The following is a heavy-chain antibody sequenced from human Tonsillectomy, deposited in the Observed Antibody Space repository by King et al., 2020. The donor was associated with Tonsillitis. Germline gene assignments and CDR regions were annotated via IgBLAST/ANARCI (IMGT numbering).Heavy chain of an antibody. CDR3: ARARDDDELNDY. D-gene: IGHD1-1*01. V-gene: IGHV3-48*01. J-gene: IGHJ4*02. Sequence: VQLVESGGGLVQPGGSLRLSCAASGFTLSTYSMNWFRQAPGKGLEWVSYITSSGTIIFYADSVKGRFTISRDNARNSLYLQMNSLRVEDTAFYYCARARDDDELNDYWGQGTLVTVSS. CDR1: GFTLSTYS. CDR2: ITSSGTII.